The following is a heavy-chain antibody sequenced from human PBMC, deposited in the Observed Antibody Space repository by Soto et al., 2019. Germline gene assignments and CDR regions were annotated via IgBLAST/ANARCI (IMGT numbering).Heavy chain of an antibody. D-gene: IGHD5-18*01. Sequence: GGSLRLSCAASGFTFSGYEMNWVRQSPGKGLEWVSYISSSGSTIYYADSVKGRFTISRDNAKNSLYLQMNSLRAEDTAVYYCARDPGGYSYGHLFDYWGQGTLVTVSS. V-gene: IGHV3-48*03. CDR1: GFTFSGYE. CDR2: ISSSGSTI. J-gene: IGHJ4*02. CDR3: ARDPGGYSYGHLFDY.